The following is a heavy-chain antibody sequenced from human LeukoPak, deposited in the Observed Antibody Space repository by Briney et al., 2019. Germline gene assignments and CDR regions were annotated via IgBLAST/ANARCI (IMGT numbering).Heavy chain of an antibody. Sequence: SETLSLSCVVSGYSISNDYYWGWLRQPPGRGLEWIGNIYHSGGSYYNPSLKSRFTILVDTAKNQFSLKMSSVTAADTALYYCSKAGTTGIPPWFDTWGQRNLVTVSS. CDR1: GYSISNDYY. J-gene: IGHJ5*02. CDR2: IYHSGGS. V-gene: IGHV4-38-2*01. CDR3: SKAGTTGIPPWFDT. D-gene: IGHD1-1*01.